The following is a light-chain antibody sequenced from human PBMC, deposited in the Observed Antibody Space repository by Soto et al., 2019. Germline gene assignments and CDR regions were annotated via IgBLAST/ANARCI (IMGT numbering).Light chain of an antibody. CDR3: SSYTSSSTYVV. Sequence: QSALTQPASVSGSPGQSITISCTGTSSDVGGYNYVSWYQQHPGKAPKLMIYDVSNRPSGVSNRVSGSKSGNTASLTISGLQAEDEADYYSSSYTSSSTYVVFGGGTKLTVL. V-gene: IGLV2-14*01. CDR2: DVS. J-gene: IGLJ2*01. CDR1: SSDVGGYNY.